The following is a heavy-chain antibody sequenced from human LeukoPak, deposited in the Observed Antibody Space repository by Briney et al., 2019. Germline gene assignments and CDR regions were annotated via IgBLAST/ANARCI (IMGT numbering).Heavy chain of an antibody. CDR1: GFTFSNYW. D-gene: IGHD3-3*01. V-gene: IGHV3-74*01. CDR2: IKSDGSCT. CDR3: TKSDWFDP. J-gene: IGHJ5*02. Sequence: GGSLRLSCAASGFTFSNYWMHWVRQAPGKGLVWVSRIKSDGSCTTYADSVKGRFTISRDNAKNTLYLQMNSLRAEDTAVYYCTKSDWFDPWGQGTLVTVSS.